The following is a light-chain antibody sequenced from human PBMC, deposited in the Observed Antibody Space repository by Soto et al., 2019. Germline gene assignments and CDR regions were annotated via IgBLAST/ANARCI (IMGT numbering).Light chain of an antibody. CDR2: DVS. J-gene: IGLJ2*01. Sequence: QSALTQPASVSGSPGQSITISCTGTRSDVGGYNYVSWYQQHPGKAPKLMIYDVSNRPSGVSNRFSGSKSGNTASLTISGLQAEDEADYYCSSYTSSSTLEFGGGTKVTVL. V-gene: IGLV2-14*03. CDR1: RSDVGGYNY. CDR3: SSYTSSSTLE.